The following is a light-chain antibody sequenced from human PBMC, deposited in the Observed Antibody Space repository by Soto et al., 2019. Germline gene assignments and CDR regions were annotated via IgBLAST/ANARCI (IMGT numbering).Light chain of an antibody. V-gene: IGKV1-39*01. CDR1: QSISNY. CDR2: AAS. J-gene: IGKJ1*01. Sequence: DIQMTQSPSSLSASVGDSVTIPCRASQSISNYLSWYQQIPGKAPKLLIYAASTLRSGVSSRFSGSRSGTDFTLTISSLQPEDFATYYCQQSYSTPWTFGQGTKVEIK. CDR3: QQSYSTPWT.